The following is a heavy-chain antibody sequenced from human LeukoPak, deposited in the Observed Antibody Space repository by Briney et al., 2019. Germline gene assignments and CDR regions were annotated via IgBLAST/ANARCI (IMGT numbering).Heavy chain of an antibody. CDR3: AGFVYSTSSGFFDY. J-gene: IGHJ4*02. Sequence: SETLSLTCTVSGGSISSYHWSWIRQPPGKGLEWIGLISYSGSTTYSPSLKSRVTISADTSKNQISLKLSSVTAADTAVYYCAGFVYSTSSGFFDYWGQGTLVTVSS. V-gene: IGHV4-59*01. CDR1: GGSISSYH. D-gene: IGHD6-6*01. CDR2: ISYSGST.